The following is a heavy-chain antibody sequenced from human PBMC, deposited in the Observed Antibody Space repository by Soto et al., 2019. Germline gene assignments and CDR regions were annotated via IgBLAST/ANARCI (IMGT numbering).Heavy chain of an antibody. CDR3: AKVRLRFLEWLFWNAFDI. D-gene: IGHD3-3*01. CDR1: GFTFSSYG. V-gene: IGHV3-30*18. CDR2: ISYDGSNK. Sequence: GSLRLSCAASGFTFSSYGMHWVRQAPGKGLEWVAVISYDGSNKYYADSVKGRFTISRDNSKNTLYLQMNSLRAEDTAVYYCAKVRLRFLEWLFWNAFDIWGQGTMVTVSS. J-gene: IGHJ3*02.